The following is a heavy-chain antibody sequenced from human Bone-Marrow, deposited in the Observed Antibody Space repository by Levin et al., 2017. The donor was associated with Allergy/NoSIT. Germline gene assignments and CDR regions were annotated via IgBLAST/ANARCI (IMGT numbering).Heavy chain of an antibody. D-gene: IGHD3-10*01. Sequence: GGSLRLSCAASGFTFSSYEMNWVRQAPGKGLEWVSYISSSGSTIYYADSVKGRFTISRDNAKNSLYLQMNSLRAEDTAVYYCARDRRYYGSGRYWYYFDYWGQGTLVTVSS. CDR3: ARDRRYYGSGRYWYYFDY. J-gene: IGHJ4*02. CDR2: ISSSGSTI. V-gene: IGHV3-48*03. CDR1: GFTFSSYE.